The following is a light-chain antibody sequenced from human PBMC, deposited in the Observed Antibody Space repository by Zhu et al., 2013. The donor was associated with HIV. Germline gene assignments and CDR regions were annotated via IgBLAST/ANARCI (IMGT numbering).Light chain of an antibody. J-gene: IGKJ1*01. CDR1: QSVGTN. CDR3: QQYENWPWT. Sequence: EVVMTQFPATLSVSPGERATLSCGASQSVGTNLAWYQQKPGQAPRLLIYSTYTRATGIPARFSGSGSGTEFTLTISSLQSEDFAIYYCQQYENWPWTFGHGTTVDI. V-gene: IGKV3-15*01. CDR2: STY.